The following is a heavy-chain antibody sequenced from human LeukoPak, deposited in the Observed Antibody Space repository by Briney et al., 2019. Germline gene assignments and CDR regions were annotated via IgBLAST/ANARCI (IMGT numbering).Heavy chain of an antibody. Sequence: ASVTVSCKTSGYAFTGYYMHWVRQAPGQGLEWMGRINPNSGGTNYAQKFQGRVTMTRDTSITTAYMELSSLRSDDTAVYYCASWDWNPNYYFDYWGQGTLVTVSS. CDR3: ASWDWNPNYYFDY. V-gene: IGHV1-2*06. D-gene: IGHD1-1*01. CDR1: GYAFTGYY. CDR2: INPNSGGT. J-gene: IGHJ4*02.